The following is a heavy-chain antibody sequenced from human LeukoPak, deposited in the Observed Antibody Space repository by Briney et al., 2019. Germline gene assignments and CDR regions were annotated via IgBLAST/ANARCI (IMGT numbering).Heavy chain of an antibody. V-gene: IGHV4-39*07. J-gene: IGHJ4*02. D-gene: IGHD3-10*01. CDR2: IYYSGST. CDR3: AGSGGPFDY. Sequence: SETLSLTCTVSGGSISSSSYYWGWIRQPPGKGLEWIGSIYYSGSTYYNPSLKSRVTISVDTSKNQFSLKLSSVTAADTAVYYCAGSGGPFDYWGQGTLVTVSS. CDR1: GGSISSSSYY.